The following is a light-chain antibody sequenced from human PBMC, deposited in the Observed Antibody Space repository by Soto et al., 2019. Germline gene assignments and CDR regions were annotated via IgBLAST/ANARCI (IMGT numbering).Light chain of an antibody. Sequence: DIQLTKTPSPLSAAVEDRVTITCRASQSISTWLAWYQQKPGKAPNLLIYDASSLQSGVPSRFSGSGSGTEFTLTIRSLQPDDFATYYCQQYNSYWPVAQVTKV. CDR1: QSISTW. J-gene: IGKJ1*01. CDR3: QQYNSYWP. CDR2: DAS. V-gene: IGKV1-5*01.